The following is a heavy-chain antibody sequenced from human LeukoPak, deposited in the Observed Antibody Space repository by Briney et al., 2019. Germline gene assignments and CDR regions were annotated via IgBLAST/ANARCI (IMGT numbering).Heavy chain of an antibody. Sequence: GGSLRLSCVASGFIFSNYGMHWVRQAPGKGLEWVAVIWYGGSNKYYADSVKGRFTISRDNSKNTLYLQMNSLRAEDTAVYYCAKGTDCSSTSCYIDYWGQGTLVTVSS. CDR1: GFIFSNYG. J-gene: IGHJ4*02. V-gene: IGHV3-30*02. D-gene: IGHD2-2*02. CDR3: AKGTDCSSTSCYIDY. CDR2: IWYGGSNK.